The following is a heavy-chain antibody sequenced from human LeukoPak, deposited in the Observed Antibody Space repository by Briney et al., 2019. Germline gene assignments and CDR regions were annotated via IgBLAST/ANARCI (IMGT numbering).Heavy chain of an antibody. J-gene: IGHJ6*03. CDR1: GFTFSSYG. D-gene: IGHD3-3*01. V-gene: IGHV3-30*02. Sequence: PGGSLRLSCAASGFTFSSYGMHWVRQAPGKGLEWVAFIRYDGSNKYHADSVKGRFTISRDNAKNSLYLQMNSLRAEDTAVYYCARDPTNVLRFFSRPNYYMDVWGKGTTVTVSS. CDR3: ARDPTNVLRFFSRPNYYMDV. CDR2: IRYDGSNK.